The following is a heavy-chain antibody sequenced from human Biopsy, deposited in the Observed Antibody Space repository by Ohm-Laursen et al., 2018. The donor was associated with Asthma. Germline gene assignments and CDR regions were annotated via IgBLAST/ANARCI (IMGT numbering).Heavy chain of an antibody. J-gene: IGHJ4*02. Sequence: VKISCKSLGGTFNTYVIGWARQAPGHGLGWLGGINSVFGTTTYTQKFQDRVTITADDSTSTVYMELSSLRSEDTAVYYCARKAGSCISRTCYSLDFWGQGTLVTVSS. CDR1: GGTFNTYV. D-gene: IGHD2-2*01. V-gene: IGHV1-69*13. CDR2: INSVFGTT. CDR3: ARKAGSCISRTCYSLDF.